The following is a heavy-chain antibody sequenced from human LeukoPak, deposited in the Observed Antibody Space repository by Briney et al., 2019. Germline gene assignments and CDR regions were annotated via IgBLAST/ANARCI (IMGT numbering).Heavy chain of an antibody. CDR3: ARVRGRYSSDY. V-gene: IGHV1-46*01. D-gene: IGHD3-16*01. CDR1: GYTFTSYY. J-gene: IGHJ4*02. Sequence: ASVKVSCKASGYTFTSYYMHWVRQAPGQGLEWMGIINPSGGSTSYAQKFQDRVTMTRDTSISTAYMELSRLRSDDTAVYYCARVRGRYSSDYWGQGTLVTVSS. CDR2: INPSGGST.